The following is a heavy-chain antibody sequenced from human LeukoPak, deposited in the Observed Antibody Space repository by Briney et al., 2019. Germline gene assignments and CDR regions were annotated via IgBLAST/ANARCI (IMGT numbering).Heavy chain of an antibody. CDR3: AREFRTTTWSFDAFDL. V-gene: IGHV1-2*02. J-gene: IGHJ3*01. CDR2: INPTSGAT. Sequence: ASVKVSCKASGYTFTDYYMHWVRQAPGQGLDWVGWINPTSGATNYAQKFQGRVTMTSDTSNNTSYMELSRLRSDDTAVYYCAREFRTTTWSFDAFDLWAKGQWSPSLQ. D-gene: IGHD1/OR15-1a*01. CDR1: GYTFTDYY.